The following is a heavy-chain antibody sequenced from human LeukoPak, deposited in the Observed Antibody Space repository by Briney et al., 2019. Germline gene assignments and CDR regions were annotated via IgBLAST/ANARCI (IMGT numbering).Heavy chain of an antibody. Sequence: GGSLRLSCAASGFSFISYGMHWVRLAPGKGLEWVGVISDDGGSKDYADSVKGRFTISRDNSKDTLYLQMNGLRAEDTAVYYCAKRPSDYGDYVSYFDYWGRGTLVTVSS. CDR1: GFSFISYG. D-gene: IGHD4-17*01. V-gene: IGHV3-30*18. CDR2: ISDDGGSK. J-gene: IGHJ4*02. CDR3: AKRPSDYGDYVSYFDY.